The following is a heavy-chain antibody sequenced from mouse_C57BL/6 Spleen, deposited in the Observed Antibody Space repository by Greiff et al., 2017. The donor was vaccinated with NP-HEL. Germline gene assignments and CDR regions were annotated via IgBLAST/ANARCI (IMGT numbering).Heavy chain of an antibody. V-gene: IGHV1-19*01. J-gene: IGHJ1*03. CDR1: GYTFTDYY. D-gene: IGHD1-1*01. CDR3: ARSIITTVVDWYFDV. CDR2: INPYNGGT. Sequence: EVQLQESGPVLVKPGASVKMSCKASGYTFTDYYMNWVKQSHGKSLEWIGVINPYNGGTSYNQKFKGKATLTVDKSSSTAYMELNSLTSEDSAVYYCARSIITTVVDWYFDVWGTGTTVTVSS.